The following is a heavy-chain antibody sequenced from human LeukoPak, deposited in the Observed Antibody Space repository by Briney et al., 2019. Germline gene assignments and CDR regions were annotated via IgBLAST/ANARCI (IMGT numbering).Heavy chain of an antibody. V-gene: IGHV4-61*02. CDR2: IYTSGST. CDR1: GGSISSGSYY. CDR3: ARGLRWWLLG. Sequence: SETLSLTCTVSGGSISSGSYYWSWIRQPAGKGLEWIGRIYTSGSTNYNPSLKSRVTISVDTSKNQFSLKLSSVTAADTAVYYCARGLRWWLLGWGQGTLVTVSS. J-gene: IGHJ4*02. D-gene: IGHD5-12*01.